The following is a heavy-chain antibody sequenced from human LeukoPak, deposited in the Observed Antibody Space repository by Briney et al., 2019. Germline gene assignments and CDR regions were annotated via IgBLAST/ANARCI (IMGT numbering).Heavy chain of an antibody. V-gene: IGHV3-30*18. CDR3: VKDSDSSGCPDY. CDR2: ISYDGSNK. Sequence: GGSLRLSCAASGFTFSNYDMHWVRQAPGKGLEWVALISYDGSNKYYADSVKGRFTISRDNSKNTLYLQMNSLRAEDTAVYYCVKDSDSSGCPDYWGQGTLVTVSS. J-gene: IGHJ4*02. D-gene: IGHD6-19*01. CDR1: GFTFSNYD.